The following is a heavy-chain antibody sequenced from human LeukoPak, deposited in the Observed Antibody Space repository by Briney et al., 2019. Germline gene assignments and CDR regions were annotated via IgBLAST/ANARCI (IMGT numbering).Heavy chain of an antibody. Sequence: GSLRLSCAASGFTFSDYYMSWIRQPPGKGLEWIGVINHSGSTNYNPSLKSRVTISVDTSKNQFSLKLSSVTAADTAVYYCARGRSIYYGSRSHANYWFDPWGQGTLVTVSS. J-gene: IGHJ5*02. D-gene: IGHD3-10*01. CDR1: GFTFSDYY. CDR3: ARGRSIYYGSRSHANYWFDP. V-gene: IGHV4-34*01. CDR2: INHSGST.